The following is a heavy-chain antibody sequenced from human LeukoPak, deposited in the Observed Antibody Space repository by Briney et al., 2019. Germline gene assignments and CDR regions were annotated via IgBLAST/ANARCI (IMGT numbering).Heavy chain of an antibody. CDR1: GFTFTSSA. J-gene: IGHJ4*02. CDR2: IVVGSGNS. D-gene: IGHD2-15*01. CDR3: AAGWVCSGGSCYYYFDY. Sequence: SVKVSCKASGFTFTSSAMQWVRQARGQRLEWIGWIVVGSGNSNYAQKFQERVTITRDMSTSTAYMELSSLRSEDTAVYYCAAGWVCSGGSCYYYFDYWGQGTLVTVSS. V-gene: IGHV1-58*02.